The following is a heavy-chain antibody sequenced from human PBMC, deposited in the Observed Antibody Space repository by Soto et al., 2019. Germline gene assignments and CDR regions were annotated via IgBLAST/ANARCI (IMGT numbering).Heavy chain of an antibody. V-gene: IGHV3-33*08. D-gene: IGHD2-15*01. CDR1: GFTFSSYS. CDR3: ARGGVVGYCSGGRCSDFDY. CDR2: IWHNGKNE. J-gene: IGHJ4*02. Sequence: PGGSLRLSCAASGFTFSSYSMNWVRQAPGKGLEWVASIWHNGKNEYYAESVKGRFTISRDNSKNTLYLQMDSLRVEDTAVYYCARGGVVGYCSGGRCSDFDYWGQGTLVTVSS.